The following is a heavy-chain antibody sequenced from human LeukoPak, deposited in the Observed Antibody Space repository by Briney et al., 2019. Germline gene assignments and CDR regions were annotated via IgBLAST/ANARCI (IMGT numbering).Heavy chain of an antibody. CDR3: VGGSGSRRWVDY. D-gene: IGHD3-10*01. CDR1: GFTVSSNY. J-gene: IGHJ4*02. V-gene: IGHV3-30*02. CDR2: IRYDGSKK. Sequence: GGSLRLSCAASGFTVSSNYMTWVRQAPGKGLEWVAFIRYDGSKKSYADSVKGRFTISRDNSKNTLYLQMNSLRAEDTAVYYCVGGSGSRRWVDYWGQGTLVTVSS.